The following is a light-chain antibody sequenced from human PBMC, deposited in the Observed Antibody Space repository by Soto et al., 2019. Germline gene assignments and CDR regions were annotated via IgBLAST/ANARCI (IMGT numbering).Light chain of an antibody. V-gene: IGLV1-47*02. Sequence: QSVLTQPPSASRAPGQRGTISCSGRSSNSGSDYVSWYQELPGTAPKLLTYCNSQRPSGVPDRFSGCKSGTSASLAISGLRSEDKADYYCAAWDDSLSGQVCGTATKVTVL. CDR1: SSNSGSDY. CDR2: CNS. CDR3: AAWDDSLSGQV. J-gene: IGLJ1*01.